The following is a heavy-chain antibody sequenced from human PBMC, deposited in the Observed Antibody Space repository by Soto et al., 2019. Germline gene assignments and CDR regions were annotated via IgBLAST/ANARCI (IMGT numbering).Heavy chain of an antibody. CDR1: GFTFSSYA. V-gene: IGHV3-23*01. J-gene: IGHJ6*02. D-gene: IGHD3-16*02. Sequence: EVQLLESGGGLVQTGGSLRLSCAASGFTFSSYAMSWVRQAPGKGLEWVSAISGSGGSTYYADSVKGRFTISRDNSKNTLYLQMNVLRAEDTAVYDCATDNDYVWGRYRQSGNYGMDVWGHGTTVTFSS. CDR3: ATDNDYVWGRYRQSGNYGMDV. CDR2: ISGSGGST.